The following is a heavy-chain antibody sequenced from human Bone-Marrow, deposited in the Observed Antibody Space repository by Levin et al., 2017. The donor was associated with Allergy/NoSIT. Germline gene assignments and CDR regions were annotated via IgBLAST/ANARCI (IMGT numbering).Heavy chain of an antibody. CDR1: NASISNSNYY. D-gene: IGHD5-18*01. V-gene: IGHV4-39*01. CDR3: ARRGNNYGLYFDF. J-gene: IGHJ4*01. Sequence: SQTLSLPCSVSNASISNSNYYWVWIRQPPGKGLEWIGSIFYSGRTYYNPSLKSRVTMAVDTAKDQFSLRMSSVTAADTALYYCARRGNNYGLYFDFWGHGTLVTVSS. CDR2: IFYSGRT.